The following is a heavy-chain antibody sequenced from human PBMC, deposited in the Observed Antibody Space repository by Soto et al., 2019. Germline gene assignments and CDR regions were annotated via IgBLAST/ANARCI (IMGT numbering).Heavy chain of an antibody. CDR3: AVQYCSSTSCPYYYYYGMDV. V-gene: IGHV4-4*02. J-gene: IGHJ6*02. D-gene: IGHD2-2*01. CDR2: IYHSGST. Sequence: QVQLQESGPGLVKPSGTLSLTCAVSGGSISSSNWWSWVRQPPGKGLEWIGEIYHSGSTNYNPSRKSRVTISVDKSKNQFSLKLSSVTAADTAVYYCAVQYCSSTSCPYYYYYGMDVWGQGTTVTVSS. CDR1: GGSISSSNW.